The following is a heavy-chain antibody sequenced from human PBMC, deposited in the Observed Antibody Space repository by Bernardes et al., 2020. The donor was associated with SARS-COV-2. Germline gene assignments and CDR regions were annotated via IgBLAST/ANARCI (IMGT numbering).Heavy chain of an antibody. Sequence: GGSLRLSCAASGFTFDDYAMHWVRQAPGKGLEWVSGITWNSGTIGYADSVKGRFTVSRDNARKSLYLQMNSLRAEDTAFYYCAKGYCAKGVCLSSGWSSWGQGTLVTVSS. J-gene: IGHJ4*02. CDR3: AKGYCAKGVCLSSGWSS. D-gene: IGHD2-8*01. CDR2: ITWNSGTI. CDR1: GFTFDDYA. V-gene: IGHV3-9*01.